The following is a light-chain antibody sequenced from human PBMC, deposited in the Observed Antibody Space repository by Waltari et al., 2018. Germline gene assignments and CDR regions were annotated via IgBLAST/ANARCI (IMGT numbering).Light chain of an antibody. CDR2: DVS. CDR1: SSDIGSYNY. J-gene: IGLJ3*02. V-gene: IGLV2-14*01. CDR3: NSYTGSSSWV. Sequence: QSALTQPASVSGSPGQSITISCYGTSSDIGSYNYVSWYQQHPGKAPNLMIYDVSQRPSGVSDRFSGSKSGNTASLTISGLQAEDEADYYCNSYTGSSSWVFGGGTKVTVL.